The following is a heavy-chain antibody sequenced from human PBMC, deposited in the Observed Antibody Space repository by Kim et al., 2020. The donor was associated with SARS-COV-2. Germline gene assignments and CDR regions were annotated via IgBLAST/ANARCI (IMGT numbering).Heavy chain of an antibody. V-gene: IGHV4-34*01. D-gene: IGHD6-19*01. J-gene: IGHJ4*02. Sequence: NTNPSLKSRVTISVYTSKNQFSLKLSSVTAADTAVYYCARVRYSSGWYDYWGQGTLVTVSS. CDR3: ARVRYSSGWYDY.